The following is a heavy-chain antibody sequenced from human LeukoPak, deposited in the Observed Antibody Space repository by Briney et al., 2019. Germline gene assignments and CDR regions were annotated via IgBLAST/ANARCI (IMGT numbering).Heavy chain of an antibody. CDR2: ISGGGDNT. CDR1: GFTFSSYA. Sequence: GGSLRLSCAASGFTFSSYAMSWVRQAPEKALEWVSAISGGGDNTYYADSVRGRFTVSRDNSKNTLYVQMTSLRAEDTAVYYCAREDIPMVLSLDHWGQGTLVTVSS. D-gene: IGHD3-10*01. CDR3: AREDIPMVLSLDH. V-gene: IGHV3-23*01. J-gene: IGHJ4*02.